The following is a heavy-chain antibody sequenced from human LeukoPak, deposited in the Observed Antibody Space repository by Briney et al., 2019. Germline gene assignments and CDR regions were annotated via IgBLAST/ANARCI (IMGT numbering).Heavy chain of an antibody. D-gene: IGHD2-15*01. CDR3: ARGGVLNGCSGGSCYVNY. Sequence: SETLSLTCAVYGGSFSGYYWSWIRQPPAKGLEWIGEINHSGSTNYNPSLKSRVTISVDTSKNQFSLKLSSVTAADTAVYYCARGGVLNGCSGGSCYVNYWGQGTLVTVSS. CDR1: GGSFSGYY. J-gene: IGHJ4*02. CDR2: INHSGST. V-gene: IGHV4-34*01.